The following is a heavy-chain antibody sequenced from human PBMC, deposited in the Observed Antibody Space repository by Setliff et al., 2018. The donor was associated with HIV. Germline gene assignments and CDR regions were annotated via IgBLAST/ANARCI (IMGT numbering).Heavy chain of an antibody. J-gene: IGHJ6*03. Sequence: PGESLKISCKGSGYSFTSYWIGWVRQMPGKGLEWMGIVYPGDSNTRYSPSFQGQVTISADQSVSTAYLRWSSLKASDNAMYYCARHLGLPDATDYMDVWGKGTTVTVSS. V-gene: IGHV5-51*01. CDR1: GYSFTSYW. D-gene: IGHD2-2*01. CDR2: VYPGDSNT. CDR3: ARHLGLPDATDYMDV.